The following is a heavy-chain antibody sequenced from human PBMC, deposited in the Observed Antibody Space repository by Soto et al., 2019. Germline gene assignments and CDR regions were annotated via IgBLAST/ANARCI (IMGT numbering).Heavy chain of an antibody. CDR3: ARDKITGLVDY. CDR1: GGSFSGYY. CDR2: INHSGST. V-gene: IGHV4-34*01. Sequence: QVQLQQWGAGLLKPSETLSLTCAVYGGSFSGYYWTWIRQPPGTGLGWIGEINHSGSTNYNPSLRXXVTISVDTSKNQFSPKLTSVTAADTAVYYCARDKITGLVDYWGQGTLVTVSS. D-gene: IGHD2-8*02. J-gene: IGHJ4*02.